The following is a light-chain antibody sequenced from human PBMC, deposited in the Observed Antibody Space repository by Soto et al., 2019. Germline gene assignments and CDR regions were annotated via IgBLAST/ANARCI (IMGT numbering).Light chain of an antibody. J-gene: IGKJ2*01. Sequence: EIVLTQSPGTLSLSPGERATLSCRASQSVSSSYLAWYQQQPGQAPRLLIYAASSRATGIPDGFSGSGSGTDFTLTISRLEPEDFAVYYCQQYGSSLYTFGQGTKLEIK. V-gene: IGKV3-20*01. CDR1: QSVSSSY. CDR2: AAS. CDR3: QQYGSSLYT.